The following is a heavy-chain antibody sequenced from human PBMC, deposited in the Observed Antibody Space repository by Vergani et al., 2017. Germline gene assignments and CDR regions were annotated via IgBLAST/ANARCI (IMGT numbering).Heavy chain of an antibody. CDR3: ARALAVAGTPTRFNWFDP. Sequence: QVQLVQSGAEVKKPGASVKVSCKASGYTFTSYGISWVRQAPGQGLEWMGWISAYNGNTNYAQKLQGRVTMTTDTSTSTAYMELRSLRSDDTAVYYCARALAVAGTPTRFNWFDPWGQGTLVTVSS. J-gene: IGHJ5*02. CDR2: ISAYNGNT. CDR1: GYTFTSYG. D-gene: IGHD6-19*01. V-gene: IGHV1-18*01.